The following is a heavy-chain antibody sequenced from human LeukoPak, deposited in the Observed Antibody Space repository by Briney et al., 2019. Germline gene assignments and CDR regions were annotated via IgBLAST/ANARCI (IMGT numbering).Heavy chain of an antibody. Sequence: ASVKVSCKASGYTFTSYGISWARQAPAQGLEWMGWISAYNGNTNYAHKLQGRVTMTIDTSTSTADMEMRSLRSDNTAVYYCARDLVVGATPGYDYWGQGTLVTVSS. V-gene: IGHV1-18*01. J-gene: IGHJ4*02. D-gene: IGHD1-26*01. CDR1: GYTFTSYG. CDR3: ARDLVVGATPGYDY. CDR2: ISAYNGNT.